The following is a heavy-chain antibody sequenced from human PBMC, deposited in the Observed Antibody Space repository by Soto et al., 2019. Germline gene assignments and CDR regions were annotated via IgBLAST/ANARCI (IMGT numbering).Heavy chain of an antibody. D-gene: IGHD3-3*02. CDR3: ARAAFLTFTRFYDVDV. CDR2: LIPMFGTT. Sequence: QVQLVQSGAEVKTPGSSVKVSCEASRGTFNSYSINWVRQAPGQGLEWMGRLIPMFGTTDYAQRFQGRVTCTADESTNTASMEVTNLTSEATAVYYCARAAFLTFTRFYDVDVWGQGPTVTVSS. J-gene: IGHJ6*02. CDR1: RGTFNSYS. V-gene: IGHV1-69*18.